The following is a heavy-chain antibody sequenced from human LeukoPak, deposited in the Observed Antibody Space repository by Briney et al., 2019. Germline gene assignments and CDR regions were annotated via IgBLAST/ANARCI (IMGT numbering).Heavy chain of an antibody. CDR1: GFTFSSYS. Sequence: TGGSLRLYCVASGFTFSSYSMNWVRQAPGKGLEWVSSISSSSSYIYYADSVKGRFTISRDNAKNSLYLQMNSLRAEDTAVYYCARGDRDLYCSSTSCYPVLGGQGTLVTVSS. V-gene: IGHV3-21*01. CDR3: ARGDRDLYCSSTSCYPVL. D-gene: IGHD2-2*01. J-gene: IGHJ4*02. CDR2: ISSSSSYI.